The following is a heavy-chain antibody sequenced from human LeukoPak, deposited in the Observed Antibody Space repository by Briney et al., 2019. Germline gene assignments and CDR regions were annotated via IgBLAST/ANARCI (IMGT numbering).Heavy chain of an antibody. CDR1: GGTFSSYA. CDR2: IIPIFGTA. V-gene: IGHV1-69*06. D-gene: IGHD2-2*01. J-gene: IGHJ4*02. Sequence: ASVKVSCKASGGTFSSYAISWVRQAPGQGLEWMGGIIPIFGTANYAQKFQGRVTITADKSTSTAYMDLGSLRSEDTAVYYCARVGNVVPAAMPSGSGFYDYWGQGTLVTVSS. CDR3: ARVGNVVPAAMPSGSGFYDY.